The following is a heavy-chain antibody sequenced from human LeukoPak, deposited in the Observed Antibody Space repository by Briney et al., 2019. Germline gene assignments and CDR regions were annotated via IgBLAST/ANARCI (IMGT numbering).Heavy chain of an antibody. CDR2: IYTSGST. V-gene: IGHV4-61*02. CDR1: GGSISSGSYY. Sequence: PSQTLSLTCTVSGGSISSGSYYWSWIRQPAGKGLEWIGRIYTSGSTNYNPSLKSRVTISVDTSKNQFSLKLSSVTAADTAVYYCAREEGGVVVPAAILAFDIWGQGTMVTVSS. D-gene: IGHD2-2*02. CDR3: AREEGGVVVPAAILAFDI. J-gene: IGHJ3*02.